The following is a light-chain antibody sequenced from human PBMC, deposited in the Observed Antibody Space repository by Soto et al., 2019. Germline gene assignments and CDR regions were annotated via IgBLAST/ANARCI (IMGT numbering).Light chain of an antibody. J-gene: IGKJ2*01. CDR2: AAS. CDR1: QSIASY. CDR3: QQSSHTPLYS. V-gene: IGKV1-39*01. Sequence: DIQMTQSPSSLSASVGDRVTITCRASQSIASYLNWFQQKPGKAPRLLIYAASSLQSGVPSRFSGSGSGTDFTLIISSLQPEDFAAFYFQQSSHTPLYSFGQGTKLYIK.